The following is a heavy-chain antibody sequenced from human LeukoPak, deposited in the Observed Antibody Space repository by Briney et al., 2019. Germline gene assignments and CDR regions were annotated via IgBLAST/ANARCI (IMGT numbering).Heavy chain of an antibody. CDR3: ARSVLWFGDLAY. CDR1: DGSISDYY. CDR2: VYHTGTT. D-gene: IGHD3-10*01. Sequence: SETLSLTCSVSDGSISDYYWNWIRQSPDKGLEWIGYVYHTGTTYYSPSLKSRVTILLDRSKNQFSLNLNSVTAADTAVYYCARSVLWFGDLAYWGQGILVTVSS. V-gene: IGHV4-59*01. J-gene: IGHJ4*02.